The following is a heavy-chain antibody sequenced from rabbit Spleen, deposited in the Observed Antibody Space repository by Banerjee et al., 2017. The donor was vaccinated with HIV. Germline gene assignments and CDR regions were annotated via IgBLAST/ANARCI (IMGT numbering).Heavy chain of an antibody. V-gene: IGHV1S40*01. CDR3: ARRNGGVRQAWDL. J-gene: IGHJ6*01. D-gene: IGHD2-1*01. CDR1: GIDFSLYFY. Sequence: QSLEESGGDLVKPGASLTLTCKASGIDFSLYFYICWVRQAPGKGLEWIGCLYPGGSGSTYYASWAKGRFTISKTSSTTVTLQMTSLTAADTATYFCARRNGGVRQAWDLWGPGTLVTVS. CDR2: LYPGGSGST.